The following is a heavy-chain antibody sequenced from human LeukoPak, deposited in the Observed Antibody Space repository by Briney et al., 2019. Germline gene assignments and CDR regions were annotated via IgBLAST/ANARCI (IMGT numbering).Heavy chain of an antibody. V-gene: IGHV3-33*01. J-gene: IGHJ3*02. CDR1: GFTFSSYG. CDR2: IWYDGSNK. D-gene: IGHD5-18*01. Sequence: GGSLRLSCAASGFTFSSYGMHWVRQAPGKGLEWVAVIWYDGSNKYYADSVKGRFTISRDNSKNTLYLQMNSLRAEDTAVYYCARDRAAGYLDAFDIWGQGTMVTVSS. CDR3: ARDRAAGYLDAFDI.